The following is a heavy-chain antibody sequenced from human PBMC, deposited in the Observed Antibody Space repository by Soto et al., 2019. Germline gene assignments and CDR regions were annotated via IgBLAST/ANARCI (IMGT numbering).Heavy chain of an antibody. J-gene: IGHJ5*02. V-gene: IGHV3-48*02. CDR3: GRQYYDIVTGDYRWFDP. CDR2: ISSSSSTI. CDR1: GFSFSSYS. Sequence: EVQLMESGGGLVQPGGALRLSCAASGFSFSSYSMNWVRQAPGKGLEWISYISSSSSTIYYADSVKGRFTISRDNATKSVYLQMPRLSDEDTAVSYWGRQYYDIVTGDYRWFDPWCQGTLVSVSS. D-gene: IGHD3-9*01.